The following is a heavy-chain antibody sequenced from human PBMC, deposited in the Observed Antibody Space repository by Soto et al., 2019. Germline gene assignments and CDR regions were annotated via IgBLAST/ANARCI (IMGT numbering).Heavy chain of an antibody. CDR3: ARDSLPLEYSSSSNRYYYYYGMDV. J-gene: IGHJ6*02. CDR1: GGTFSSYA. V-gene: IGHV1-69*13. CDR2: IIPIFGTA. Sequence: GASVKVSCKASGGTFSSYAISWVRQAPGQGLEWMGGIIPIFGTANYAQKFQGRVTITADESTSTAYMELSSLRSEDTAVYYCARDSLPLEYSSSSNRYYYYYGMDVWGQGTTVTV. D-gene: IGHD6-6*01.